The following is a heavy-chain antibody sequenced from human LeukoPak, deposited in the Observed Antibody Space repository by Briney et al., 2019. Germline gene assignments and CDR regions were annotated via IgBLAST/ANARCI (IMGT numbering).Heavy chain of an antibody. CDR2: IRSHRDGGTT. V-gene: IGHV3-15*01. J-gene: IGHJ4*02. CDR1: GFTFSDIW. Sequence: PGGSLRLSCAASGFTFSDIWMSWVRQAPGKGLEWVGRIRSHRDGGTTDYAAFVKGRFIISRDDSKGIVYLQMNTLTTEDTAVYSCSIVSGAGNKDFDYWGQGTLVSVSS. CDR3: SIVSGAGNKDFDY. D-gene: IGHD2/OR15-2a*01.